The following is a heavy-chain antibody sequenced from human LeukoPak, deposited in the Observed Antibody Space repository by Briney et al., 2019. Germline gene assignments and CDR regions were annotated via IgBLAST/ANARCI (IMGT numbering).Heavy chain of an antibody. Sequence: ASVKVSCKVSGYTLTELSMHWVRQAPGKGLEWMGGFDPEDGETIYAQKFQGRVTMTEDTSTDTAYMELSSLRSEDTAVYYCARGRRFKQWLVHYYYYYMDVWGKGTTVTVSS. D-gene: IGHD6-19*01. V-gene: IGHV1-24*01. CDR1: GYTLTELS. J-gene: IGHJ6*03. CDR2: FDPEDGET. CDR3: ARGRRFKQWLVHYYYYYMDV.